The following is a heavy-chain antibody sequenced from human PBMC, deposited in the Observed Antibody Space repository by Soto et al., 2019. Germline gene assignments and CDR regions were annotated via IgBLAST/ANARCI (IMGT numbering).Heavy chain of an antibody. D-gene: IGHD1-1*01. CDR2: VYNTGRT. CDR3: VRQGIGNLHGLVDV. CDR1: SGPSSSHN. J-gene: IGHJ6*02. Sequence: QVQLPQSGPGLVKPSETLSLTCTVSSGPSSSHNWGWIRQSPGRGLEWIGYVYNTGRTSYNPSLKSRVTISADTSANHISLTLSFVTAADTAIYYCVRQGIGNLHGLVDVWGQGTTVSVSS. V-gene: IGHV4-59*08.